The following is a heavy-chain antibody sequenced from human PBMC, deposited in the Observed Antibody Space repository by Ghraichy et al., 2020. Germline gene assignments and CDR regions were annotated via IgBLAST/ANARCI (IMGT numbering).Heavy chain of an antibody. Sequence: GGSLRLSCAASGFIFSSYVMSWVRQAPGKGLEWVSRISGSGGNTYYADVVEGRFTISRDNSKNTLYLQMNSLTTEDTAVYYCAKMSYYESGYDYWGQGTLVTFSS. D-gene: IGHD3-10*01. CDR1: GFIFSSYV. CDR2: ISGSGGNT. J-gene: IGHJ4*02. V-gene: IGHV3-23*01. CDR3: AKMSYYESGYDY.